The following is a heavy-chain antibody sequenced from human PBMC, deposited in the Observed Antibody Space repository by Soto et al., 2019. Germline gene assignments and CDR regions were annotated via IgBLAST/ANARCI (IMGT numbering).Heavy chain of an antibody. CDR3: ARELLTPLELVNDAVDI. J-gene: IGHJ3*02. CDR1: GFTFSSYW. Sequence: GGSLRLSCAASGFTFSSYWMRWVRQAPGKGLEWVANIKQGGSEKYYVDSVKGRITIYRDNAKKSLYLQMNSLRAENTAVIYCARELLTPLELVNDAVDIWGQGTMVTVSS. D-gene: IGHD1-7*01. V-gene: IGHV3-7*01. CDR2: IKQGGSEK.